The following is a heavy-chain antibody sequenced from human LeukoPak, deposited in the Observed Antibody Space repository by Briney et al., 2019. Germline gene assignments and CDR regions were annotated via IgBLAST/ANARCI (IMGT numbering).Heavy chain of an antibody. CDR1: GFTFSDYY. V-gene: IGHV3-11*01. CDR2: ISSSGSTI. CDR3: ARTYGDHGLYYFDF. Sequence: GGSLRLSCAASGFTFSDYYMSWIRQAPGKGLEWVSYISSSGSTIYYADSVKGRFTISRDNVDNSLFLLMNRLRAEDTAVYYCARTYGDHGLYYFDFWGQGNLVTVSS. D-gene: IGHD4-17*01. J-gene: IGHJ4*02.